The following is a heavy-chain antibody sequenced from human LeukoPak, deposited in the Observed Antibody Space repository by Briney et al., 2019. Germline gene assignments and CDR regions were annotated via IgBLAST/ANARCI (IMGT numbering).Heavy chain of an antibody. CDR1: GFNFDAYA. Sequence: PGGSLRLSCAASGFNFDAYAMRWVRQAPGKGLQWVSLISAVGVSTYYADSVKGRFTISRDNSKNSLYLQMNRLRTEDTAFYYCAKDKAGAIVWYGRWAIGLFDYWGQGTLLTVSS. CDR2: ISAVGVST. V-gene: IGHV3-43*02. D-gene: IGHD3-9*01. CDR3: AKDKAGAIVWYGRWAIGLFDY. J-gene: IGHJ4*02.